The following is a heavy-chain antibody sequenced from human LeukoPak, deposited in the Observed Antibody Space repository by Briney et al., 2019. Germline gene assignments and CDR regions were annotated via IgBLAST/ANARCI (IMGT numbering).Heavy chain of an antibody. CDR2: ISSSSSYT. CDR3: ARVYSELSSTIDY. J-gene: IGHJ4*02. D-gene: IGHD3-16*02. V-gene: IGHV3-11*06. CDR1: GFTFSDYY. Sequence: GGSLRLSCAASGFTFSDYYMSWIRQAPGKGLEWVSYISSSSSYTNYADSVKGRFTISRDNAKNSLYLQMNSLRAEDTAVYYCARVYSELSSTIDYWGQGTLVTVSS.